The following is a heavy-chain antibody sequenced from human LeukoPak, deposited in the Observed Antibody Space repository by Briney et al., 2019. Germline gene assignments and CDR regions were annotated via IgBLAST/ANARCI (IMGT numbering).Heavy chain of an antibody. J-gene: IGHJ4*02. CDR2: VSYSGNT. CDR3: ARHLYTSTSPFDY. Sequence: PSQTLSLTCTVSGGSIGTSYWSWIRQPPRKGLEWIGYVSYSGNTNYNPSLKRRVTVSVDSSQNQFSLKLSSVTPADTAVYYCARHLYTSTSPFDYWGQGTLVTVSS. V-gene: IGHV4-59*08. CDR1: GGSIGTSY. D-gene: IGHD5/OR15-5a*01.